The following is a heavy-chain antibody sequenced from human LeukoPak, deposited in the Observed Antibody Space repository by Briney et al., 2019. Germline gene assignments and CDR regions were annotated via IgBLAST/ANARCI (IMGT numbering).Heavy chain of an antibody. CDR2: ISSSGSTV. J-gene: IGHJ4*02. D-gene: IGHD3-22*01. Sequence: PGGSLRLSCAASGFTFSSFEMNWVRQAPGKGLEWASYISSSGSTVYYADSVKGRFTVSRDNAKNSLYLQMNSLRAEDTAVYYCVRGDGSSGYYTKLDYWGQGTLVTVSS. CDR3: VRGDGSSGYYTKLDY. V-gene: IGHV3-48*03. CDR1: GFTFSSFE.